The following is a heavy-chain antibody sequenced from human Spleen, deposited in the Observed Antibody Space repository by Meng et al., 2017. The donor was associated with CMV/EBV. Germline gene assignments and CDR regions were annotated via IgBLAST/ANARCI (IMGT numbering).Heavy chain of an antibody. CDR1: GFKFSDYG. CDR2: ISHDGRNI. J-gene: IGHJ4*02. CDR3: ASPPSSGRDY. V-gene: IGHV3-30*03. Sequence: GGSLRLSCAASGFKFSDYGMNWVRQAPGKGLEWVGVISHDGRNIYLADSLKGRFTISRDNSKNTLYLQMNSLRADDTAIYYCASPPSSGRDYWGQGTLVTVSS. D-gene: IGHD3-22*01.